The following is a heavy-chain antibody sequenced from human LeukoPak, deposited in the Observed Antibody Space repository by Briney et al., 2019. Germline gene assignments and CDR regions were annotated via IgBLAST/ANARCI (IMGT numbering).Heavy chain of an antibody. D-gene: IGHD3-10*01. Sequence: GSLRLSCAASGFTFSSYSMNWVRQAPGKGLEWVSSISSSSSYIYYADSVKGRFTISRDNAKNSLYLQMNSLRAEDTAVYYCARDRYYYGSGRWYNFDYWGQGTLVTVSS. V-gene: IGHV3-21*01. CDR2: ISSSSSYI. CDR3: ARDRYYYGSGRWYNFDY. CDR1: GFTFSSYS. J-gene: IGHJ4*02.